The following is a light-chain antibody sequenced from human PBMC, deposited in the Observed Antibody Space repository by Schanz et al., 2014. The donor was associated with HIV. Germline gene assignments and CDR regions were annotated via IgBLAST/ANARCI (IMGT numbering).Light chain of an antibody. J-gene: IGLJ2*01. CDR2: EDN. CDR3: QSSDASKPVV. Sequence: NFMLTQPHSVSESPGKTVTISCTGSSGSIASNYVQWYQQRPGSAPTTVIYEDNQRPSGVPDRFSGSIDSSSNSASLTISGLKTEDEADYYCQSSDASKPVVFGGGTKLTVL. CDR1: SGSIASNY. V-gene: IGLV6-57*02.